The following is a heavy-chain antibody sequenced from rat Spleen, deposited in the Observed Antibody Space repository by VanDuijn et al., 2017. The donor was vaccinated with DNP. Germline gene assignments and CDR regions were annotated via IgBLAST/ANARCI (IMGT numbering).Heavy chain of an antibody. Sequence: QVQLKESGPGLVQPSQTLSLTCTVSGFSLTTYGVSWVRQPPGKGLEWIAAISSGGTTYYNSALKSRLSISRDTSKSQVFLKMNSLQTEDTAMYFCASGTATWFAYWGQGTLVTVSS. J-gene: IGHJ3*01. V-gene: IGHV2S12*01. CDR3: ASGTATWFAY. D-gene: IGHD1-2*01. CDR1: GFSLTTYG. CDR2: ISSGGTT.